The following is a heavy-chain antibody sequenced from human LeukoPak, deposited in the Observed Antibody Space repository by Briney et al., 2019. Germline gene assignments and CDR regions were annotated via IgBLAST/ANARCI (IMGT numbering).Heavy chain of an antibody. J-gene: IGHJ6*03. D-gene: IGHD2-2*01. CDR3: ARVFGGGVVVPAAQTYNYYMDV. V-gene: IGHV3-21*01. CDR2: ISSSSSYI. CDR1: GFTFSSYS. Sequence: GGSLRLSCAASGFTFSSYSMNWVRQAPGKGLEWVSSISSSSSYIYYADSVKGRFTISRDNAKNSLYLQMNSLRAEDTAVYYCARVFGGGVVVPAAQTYNYYMDVWGKGTTVTVSS.